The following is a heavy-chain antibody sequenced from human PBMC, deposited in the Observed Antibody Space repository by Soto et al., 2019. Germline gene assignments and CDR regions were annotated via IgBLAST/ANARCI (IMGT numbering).Heavy chain of an antibody. CDR2: IYYSGST. CDR1: GGSISSGDYY. V-gene: IGHV4-30-4*01. CDR3: ARVYIYCSSTSCYTGQYYFDY. Sequence: PSETLSLTCTVSGGSISSGDYYWSWIRHPPGKGLEWIGYIYYSGSTYYNPSLKSRVTISVDTSKNQFSLKLSSVTAADTAVYYCARVYIYCSSTSCYTGQYYFDYWGQGTLVTVSS. J-gene: IGHJ4*02. D-gene: IGHD2-2*02.